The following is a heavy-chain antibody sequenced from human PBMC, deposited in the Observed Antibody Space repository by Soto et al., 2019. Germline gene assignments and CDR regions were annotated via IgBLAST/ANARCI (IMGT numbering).Heavy chain of an antibody. D-gene: IGHD2-21*02. J-gene: IGHJ3*02. V-gene: IGHV3-30-3*01. Sequence: QVQLVESGGGVVQPGRSLRLSCAASGFTFSSYAMHWVRQAPGKGLEWVAVISYDGSNKYYADSVKGRFTISRDNSKNTLYLQMNSLRAEDTAVYYRARDLIDCGGDCYSDAFDIWGQGTMVTVSS. CDR1: GFTFSSYA. CDR3: ARDLIDCGGDCYSDAFDI. CDR2: ISYDGSNK.